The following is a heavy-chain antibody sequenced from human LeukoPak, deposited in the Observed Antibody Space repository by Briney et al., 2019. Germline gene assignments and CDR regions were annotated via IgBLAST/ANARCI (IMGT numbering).Heavy chain of an antibody. D-gene: IGHD2-15*01. CDR3: ATKRRYCSGGSCSKPFDY. Sequence: ASVKVSCKASGYTFTGYYMHWVRQAAGQGLEWMGWINPNSGGTNYAQKFQGRVTMTRDTSISTAYMELSRLRPGDTAVYYCATKRRYCSGGSCSKPFDYWGQGTLATVSS. CDR2: INPNSGGT. CDR1: GYTFTGYY. J-gene: IGHJ4*02. V-gene: IGHV1-2*02.